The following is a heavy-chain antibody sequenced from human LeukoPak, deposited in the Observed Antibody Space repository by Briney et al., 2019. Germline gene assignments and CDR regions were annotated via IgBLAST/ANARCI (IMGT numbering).Heavy chain of an antibody. D-gene: IGHD6-13*01. CDR1: GFTFSSYA. CDR2: ISYDGCNK. CDR3: ARDTIIAAAGTISYYYYYMDV. Sequence: GRSLRLSCAASGFTFSSYAMHWVRQAPGKGLEWVAVISYDGCNKYYADSVKGRFTISRDNSKNTLYLQMNSLRAEDTAVYYCARDTIIAAAGTISYYYYYMDVWGKGTTVTVSS. V-gene: IGHV3-30*04. J-gene: IGHJ6*03.